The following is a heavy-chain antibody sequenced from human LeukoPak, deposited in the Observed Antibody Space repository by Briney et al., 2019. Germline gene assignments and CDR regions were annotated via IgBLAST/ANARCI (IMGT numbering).Heavy chain of an antibody. CDR2: IYSGGST. V-gene: IGHV3-53*01. CDR3: ARFRSAYPRDAFDI. Sequence: QPGRSLRLSCAASGFTFSSYGMSWVRQAPGKGLEWVSVIYSGGSTYYADSVKGRFTISRDNSKNTLYLQMNSLRAEDTAVYYCARFRSAYPRDAFDIWGQGTMVTVSS. CDR1: GFTFSSYG. J-gene: IGHJ3*02.